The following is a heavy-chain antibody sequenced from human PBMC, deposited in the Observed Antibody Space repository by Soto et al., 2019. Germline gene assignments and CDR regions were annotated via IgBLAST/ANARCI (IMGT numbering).Heavy chain of an antibody. V-gene: IGHV6-1*01. CDR1: GNILSSNSVA. CDR2: TYYRSKWYN. CDR3: ARGQFTAFDI. Sequence: PSQTLSLTCAFSGNILSSNSVAWNWIRQSPSRGLEWLGRTYYRSKWYNDYAVSVKGRITVNPDTSKSQFSLQLNSVTPEDTAVYFCARGQFTAFDIWGQGTVVTVSS. J-gene: IGHJ3*02. D-gene: IGHD6-19*01.